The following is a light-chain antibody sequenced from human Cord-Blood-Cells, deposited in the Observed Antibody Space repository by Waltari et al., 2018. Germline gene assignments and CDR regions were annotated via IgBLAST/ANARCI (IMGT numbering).Light chain of an antibody. V-gene: IGKV4-1*01. Sequence: DIVMTQSPDSLAVSLVESATINCKSSQSVLYSSNNKNYLAWYQQKPGQPPKLLIYWASTRESGVPDRFSGSGSETDFTLTISSLLAEDESVYYCQQYYSTPYSFGQGTKLEIK. CDR2: WAS. CDR1: QSVLYSSNNKNY. CDR3: QQYYSTPYS. J-gene: IGKJ2*03.